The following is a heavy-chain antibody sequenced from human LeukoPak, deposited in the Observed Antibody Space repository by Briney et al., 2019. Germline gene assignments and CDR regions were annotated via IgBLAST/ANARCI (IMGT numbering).Heavy chain of an antibody. V-gene: IGHV3-30-3*01. CDR2: ISYDGSNK. CDR3: AREWPNYYYYYGMDV. Sequence: GRSLRLSCAASGFTFSSYAMHWVRQAPGKGLEWVAVISYDGSNKYYADSVKGRFTISRDNSKNTLYLQMNSLRAEDTAVYYCAREWPNYYYYYGMDVWGQGTTVTVPS. CDR1: GFTFSSYA. D-gene: IGHD5-12*01. J-gene: IGHJ6*02.